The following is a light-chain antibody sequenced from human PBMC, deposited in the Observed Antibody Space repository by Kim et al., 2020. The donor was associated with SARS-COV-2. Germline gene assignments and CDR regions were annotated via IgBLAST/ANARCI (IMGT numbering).Light chain of an antibody. J-gene: IGLJ2*01. V-gene: IGLV3-19*01. CDR3: NSRDNSDNHVL. CDR1: SLRSYY. Sequence: SSELTQDPVVSVALGQTVRITCQGDSLRSYYATWYQQKPGQAPLLVIYGKNNRPSGIPDRFSGSSSGSTASLTITGAQAEDEADYYCNSRDNSDNHVLFGGGNQLNVL. CDR2: GKN.